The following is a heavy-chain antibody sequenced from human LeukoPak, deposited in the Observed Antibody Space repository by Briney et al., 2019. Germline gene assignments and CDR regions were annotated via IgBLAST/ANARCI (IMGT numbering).Heavy chain of an antibody. D-gene: IGHD5-18*01. J-gene: IGHJ4*02. V-gene: IGHV3-33*01. CDR3: ARDSIGYSYGSDFDY. CDR1: GFTFSSYG. Sequence: PGGSLRLSCTASGFTFSSYGMHWVRQAPGKGLEWVAVIWYDGSNKYYADSVKGRFTISRDNSKNTLYLQMNSLRAEDTAVYYCARDSIGYSYGSDFDYWGQGTLVTVSS. CDR2: IWYDGSNK.